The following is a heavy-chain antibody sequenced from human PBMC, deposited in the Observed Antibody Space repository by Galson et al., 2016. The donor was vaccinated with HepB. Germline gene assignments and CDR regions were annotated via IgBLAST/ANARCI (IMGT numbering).Heavy chain of an antibody. CDR3: ATMANGADSD. V-gene: IGHV3-72*01. J-gene: IGHJ4*02. CDR1: GFSFSDHY. D-gene: IGHD2-8*01. CDR2: IRNKRNNYIT. Sequence: SLRLSCAGSGFSFSDHYMDWVRQAPGKGLEWVGRIRNKRNNYITEYAASVIGRFTISRDDSRNSVDLKMNTLKTEDTAVYYCATMANGADSDWGQGTLVTVSS.